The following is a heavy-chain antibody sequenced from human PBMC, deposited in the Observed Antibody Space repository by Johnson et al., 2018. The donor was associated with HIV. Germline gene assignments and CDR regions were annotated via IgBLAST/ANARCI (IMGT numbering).Heavy chain of an antibody. Sequence: VQLVESGGGLVQPGGSLRLSCAASGFTLSSYGMHWVRQAPGKGLEYVSAISSNGGSTYYANSVKGRFTISSDNSKNTLYLQMGSLRAEDMAVYYCARDLYDSSVGAFDIWGQGTMVTVSS. CDR3: ARDLYDSSVGAFDI. D-gene: IGHD3-22*01. J-gene: IGHJ3*02. CDR2: ISSNGGST. V-gene: IGHV3-64*01. CDR1: GFTLSSYG.